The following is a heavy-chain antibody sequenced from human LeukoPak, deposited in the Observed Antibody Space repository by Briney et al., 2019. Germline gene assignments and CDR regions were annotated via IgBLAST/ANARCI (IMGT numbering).Heavy chain of an antibody. V-gene: IGHV4-59*01. CDR3: ARLPIAVASVYYYYGMDV. D-gene: IGHD6-19*01. CDR2: IYYSGST. CDR1: GGSISSYY. Sequence: SETLSLTCTVSGGSISSYYWSWIRQPPGKGLEWIGYIYYSGSTNYNPSLKSRVTISVDTSKNQFSLKLSSVTAADTAVYYCARLPIAVASVYYYYGMDVWGQGTTVTVSS. J-gene: IGHJ6*02.